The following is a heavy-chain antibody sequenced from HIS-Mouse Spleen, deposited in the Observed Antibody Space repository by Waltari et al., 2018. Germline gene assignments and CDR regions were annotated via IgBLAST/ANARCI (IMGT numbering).Heavy chain of an antibody. CDR2: IYYSGST. D-gene: IGHD6-13*01. J-gene: IGHJ2*01. CDR3: AREIPYSSSWYDWYFDL. Sequence: QLQLQESGPGLGKPSETLSLTCNGSGCSISSSSYYLGWIRQPPGKGLEWIGSIYYSGSTYYNPSLKSRVTISVDTSKNQFSLKLSSVTAADTAVYYCAREIPYSSSWYDWYFDLWGRGTLVTVSS. CDR1: GCSISSSSYY. V-gene: IGHV4-39*07.